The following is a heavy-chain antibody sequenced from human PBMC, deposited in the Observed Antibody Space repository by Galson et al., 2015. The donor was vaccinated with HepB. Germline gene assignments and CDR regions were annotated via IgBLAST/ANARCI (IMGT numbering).Heavy chain of an antibody. J-gene: IGHJ6*02. D-gene: IGHD1-26*01. V-gene: IGHV1-69*13. Sequence: SVKVSCKASGGTFSRYAISWVRQAPGQGLEWMGGIIPIFGTTNYAQKFQGRVTITADESTSSAYMDLSSLRSEDTAVYYCARGRPTRGSYYQYFYYYDMDVWGQGTTVTVSS. CDR3: ARGRPTRGSYYQYFYYYDMDV. CDR1: GGTFSRYA. CDR2: IIPIFGTT.